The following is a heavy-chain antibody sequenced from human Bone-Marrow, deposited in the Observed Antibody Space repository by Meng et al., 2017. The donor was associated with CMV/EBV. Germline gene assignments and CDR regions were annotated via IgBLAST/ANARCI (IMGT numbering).Heavy chain of an antibody. CDR1: GYTFTSYD. V-gene: IGHV1-8*01. CDR2: MNPNSGNT. CDR3: ASRGPDYYSAMDG. Sequence: ASVKVSCKASGYTFTSYDINWVRQATGQGLEWMGWMNPNSGNTGYAQKFQGRVTMTRDTSISTAYMELSSRTSEDTAVYSCASRGPDYYSAMDGWGQGTTVTVSS. J-gene: IGHJ6*02.